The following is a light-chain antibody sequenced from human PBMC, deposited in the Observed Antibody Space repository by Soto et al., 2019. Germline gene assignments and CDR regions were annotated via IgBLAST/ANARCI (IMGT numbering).Light chain of an antibody. CDR3: QQYGSSPPIT. CDR2: GAS. V-gene: IGKV3-20*01. CDR1: QSVSGSY. J-gene: IGKJ5*01. Sequence: IVLTQSPGTLSLSPVERATLSSRASQSVSGSYLAWYQQKPGQAPRLLIYGASSRATGIPDRFSGSGSGTDFTLTISRLEPEDFAVYYCQQYGSSPPITFGQGTRLEIK.